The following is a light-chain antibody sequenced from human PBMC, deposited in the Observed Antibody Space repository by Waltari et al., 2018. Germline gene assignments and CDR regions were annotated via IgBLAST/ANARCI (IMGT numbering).Light chain of an antibody. CDR2: HAS. V-gene: IGKV3-11*01. CDR1: QSLSTY. J-gene: IGKJ3*01. Sequence: EIVLTQSPATLSLSPGERATLSCRARQSLSTYLAWYQHKPGQAPRLLIYHASNRATGIPARFSGSGSGTDFTLTISSLEPEDIAVYYCQQRGTFGPGTKVEIK. CDR3: QQRGT.